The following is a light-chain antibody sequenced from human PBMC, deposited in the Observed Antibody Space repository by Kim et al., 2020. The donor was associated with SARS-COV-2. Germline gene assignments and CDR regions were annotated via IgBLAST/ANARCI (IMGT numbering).Light chain of an antibody. CDR2: SNN. CDR1: SSNIGSNT. J-gene: IGLJ1*01. CDR3: AAWDDSLNGYV. Sequence: ELTQPPSASGTPGQRVTISCSGSSSNIGSNTVNWYQQLPGTAPKLLIYSNNQRPSGVPDRFSGSKSGTSASLAISGLQSEDEADYHCAAWDDSLNGYVFGTGTKVTVL. V-gene: IGLV1-44*01.